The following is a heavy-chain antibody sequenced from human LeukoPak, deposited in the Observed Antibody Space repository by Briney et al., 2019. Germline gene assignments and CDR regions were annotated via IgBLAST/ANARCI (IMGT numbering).Heavy chain of an antibody. D-gene: IGHD6-13*01. CDR1: GFTVSSNY. J-gene: IGHJ4*02. CDR2: IYSGGST. CDR3: ARSGSYSTIWRFDF. V-gene: IGHV3-53*01. Sequence: GGSLRLSCAASGFTVSSNYMSWVRQAPGKGLEWVSVIYSGGSTYYADSVKGRFTISRDNSKNTLYLQMNSLRAEDTALYYCARSGSYSTIWRFDFWGLGTLVTVSS.